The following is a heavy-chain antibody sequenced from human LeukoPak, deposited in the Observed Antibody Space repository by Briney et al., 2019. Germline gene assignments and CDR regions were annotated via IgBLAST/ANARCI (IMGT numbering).Heavy chain of an antibody. Sequence: SETLSLTCTVSGGSINSDYWSWLRQPPGEGPEWIGYIYRSGNTNYNPSLKSRVTISIDTSKKQFSLKLSSVTAADTAVYYCARGAGWYNYWGQGTLVTVSS. CDR2: IYRSGNT. D-gene: IGHD6-19*01. CDR3: ARGAGWYNY. CDR1: GGSINSDY. J-gene: IGHJ4*02. V-gene: IGHV4-59*01.